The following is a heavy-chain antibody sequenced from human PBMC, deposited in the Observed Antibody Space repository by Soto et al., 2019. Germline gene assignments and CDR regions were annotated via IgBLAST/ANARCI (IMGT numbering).Heavy chain of an antibody. D-gene: IGHD2-8*01. CDR3: ARVYAYYFDF. J-gene: IGHJ4*02. Sequence: SETLSLTCTVSGGSIRSYYWSWIRQPPGKGLEWIGYIYYSGSTNYNPSLKSRVTISADTSKNQFSLKLSSVTAADTAVYYCARVYAYYFDFWGQGTLVTAPQ. V-gene: IGHV4-59*01. CDR1: GGSIRSYY. CDR2: IYYSGST.